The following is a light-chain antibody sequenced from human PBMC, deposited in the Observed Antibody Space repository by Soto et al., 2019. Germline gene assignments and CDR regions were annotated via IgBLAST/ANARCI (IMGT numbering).Light chain of an antibody. Sequence: DIQMTQSPSSVSASVGDRVTITCRASQAIDSWLAWYQQKPGEAPKLLIFTGSLLHSGVPPRFSGSGSGTDFTLTISRLEPEDFAVYYCQQYYYIPRAFGRGTKV. J-gene: IGKJ1*01. CDR3: QQYYYIPRA. CDR2: TGS. V-gene: IGKV1-12*01. CDR1: QAIDSW.